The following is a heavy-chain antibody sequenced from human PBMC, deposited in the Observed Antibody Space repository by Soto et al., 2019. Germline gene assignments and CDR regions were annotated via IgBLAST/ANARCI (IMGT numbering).Heavy chain of an antibody. CDR1: GFTFSSYA. V-gene: IGHV3-23*01. J-gene: IGHJ6*03. Sequence: GGSLRLSCAASGFTFSSYAMSWVRQAPGKGLEWVTGISIIGGSTHYADSVKGRFTISRDNSKNTLYLQMNSLRAEDTAVYYCAKIRYGDYYYYYYMDVWGKGTTVTVSS. CDR2: ISIIGGST. D-gene: IGHD4-17*01. CDR3: AKIRYGDYYYYYYMDV.